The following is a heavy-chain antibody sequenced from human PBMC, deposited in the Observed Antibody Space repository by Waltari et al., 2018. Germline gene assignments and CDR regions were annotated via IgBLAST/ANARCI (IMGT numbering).Heavy chain of an antibody. CDR1: GFTFSSYS. Sequence: EVQLVESGGGLVQPGGSLRLSCAASGFTFSSYSMNWVRQAPGKGLECVSYISSSSSTIYYADSVKGRFTISRDNAKNSLYLQMNSLRAEDTAVYYCASGDGYNGFDYWGQGTLVTVSS. CDR2: ISSSSSTI. V-gene: IGHV3-48*04. D-gene: IGHD5-12*01. J-gene: IGHJ4*02. CDR3: ASGDGYNGFDY.